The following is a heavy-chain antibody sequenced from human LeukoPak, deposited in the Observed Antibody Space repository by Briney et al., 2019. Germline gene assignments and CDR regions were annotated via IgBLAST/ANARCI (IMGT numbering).Heavy chain of an antibody. Sequence: PSETLSLTCTVSGGSISSYYWSWIRQPPGKALEWIGYIYYSGSTNYNPSLKSRVTISVDTSKNQFSLKLSSVTAADTAVYYCARDSLGYNYYYYMDVWGKGTTVTVSS. J-gene: IGHJ6*03. V-gene: IGHV4-59*01. CDR1: GGSISSYY. CDR3: ARDSLGYNYYYYMDV. CDR2: IYYSGST.